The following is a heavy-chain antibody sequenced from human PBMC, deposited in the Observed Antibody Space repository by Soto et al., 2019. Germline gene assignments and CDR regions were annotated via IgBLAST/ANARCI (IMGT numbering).Heavy chain of an antibody. Sequence: GGSLRLSCAASGFTFSSYGMHWVRQAPGKGLEWVAVISYDGSNKYYADSVKGRFTISRDNSKNTLYLQMNSLRAEDTAVYYCAKEPIWFGELLYYFDYWGQGTLVTVSS. CDR3: AKEPIWFGELLYYFDY. D-gene: IGHD3-10*01. CDR2: ISYDGSNK. V-gene: IGHV3-30*18. J-gene: IGHJ4*02. CDR1: GFTFSSYG.